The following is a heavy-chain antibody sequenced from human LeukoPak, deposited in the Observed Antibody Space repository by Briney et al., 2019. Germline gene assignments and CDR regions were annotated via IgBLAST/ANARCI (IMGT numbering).Heavy chain of an antibody. V-gene: IGHV3-53*01. Sequence: PGGSLRLSCAASGFTVSSNYMSWVRQAPGKGLEWVSVIYSGGSTYYADSVKGRFTISRDNSKNTLYLQMNSLRAEDTAVYYCATYIPGIAVPSGAFDIWGQGTMVTVSS. J-gene: IGHJ3*02. CDR3: ATYIPGIAVPSGAFDI. CDR1: GFTVSSNY. CDR2: IYSGGST. D-gene: IGHD6-19*01.